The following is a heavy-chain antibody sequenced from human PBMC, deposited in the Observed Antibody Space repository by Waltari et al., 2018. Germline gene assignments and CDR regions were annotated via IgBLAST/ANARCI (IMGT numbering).Heavy chain of an antibody. Sequence: YAISWVRQAPGQGLEWMGGIIPIFGTANYAQKFQGRVTITADESTSTAYMELSSLRSEDTAVYYCARDADTAGTRYFDYWGQGTLVTVSS. CDR1: YA. D-gene: IGHD5-18*01. V-gene: IGHV1-69*01. CDR3: ARDADTAGTRYFDY. J-gene: IGHJ4*02. CDR2: IIPIFGTA.